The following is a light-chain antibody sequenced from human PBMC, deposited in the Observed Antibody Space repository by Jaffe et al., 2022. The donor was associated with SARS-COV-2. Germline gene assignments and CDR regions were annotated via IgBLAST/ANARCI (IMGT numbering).Light chain of an antibody. CDR2: WAS. V-gene: IGKV4-1*01. Sequence: DIVMTQSPDSLAVSLGERATINCKSSQSILYSSNKKSCLGWYQQKPGQPPKLLIYWASIRESGVPDRFSGSESGTDFTLTISSLQAEDVADYYCQQCLEVPFTFGPGTKVDVK. J-gene: IGKJ3*01. CDR1: QSILYSSNKKSC. CDR3: QQCLEVPFT.